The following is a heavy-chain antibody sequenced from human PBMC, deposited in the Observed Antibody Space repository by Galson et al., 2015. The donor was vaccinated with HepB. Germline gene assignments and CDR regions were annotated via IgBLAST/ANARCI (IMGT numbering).Heavy chain of an antibody. V-gene: IGHV3-74*01. Sequence: SLRLSCAASGFTFSNYWMHRVRQAPGKGLVWVSRIKSDGETADYADSVKGRFTISRNNAKNTLSLQMESLRAEDTALYYCVRTITPAPIPLFDCCGQGTLVTVSS. CDR1: GFTFSNYW. CDR2: IKSDGETA. D-gene: IGHD3-10*01. J-gene: IGHJ4*02. CDR3: VRTITPAPIPLFDC.